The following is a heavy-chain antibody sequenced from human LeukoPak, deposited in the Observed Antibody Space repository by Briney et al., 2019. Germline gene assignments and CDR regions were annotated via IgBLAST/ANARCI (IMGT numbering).Heavy chain of an antibody. D-gene: IGHD5-18*01. J-gene: IGHJ4*02. CDR1: GYTFTSYY. CDR2: INPNSGGT. Sequence: ASVKVSCTASGYTFTSYYMHWVRQAPGQGLEWMGWINPNSGGTNYAQKFQGWVTMTRDTSISTAYMELSRLRSDDTAVYYCARDGVDTAMEFDYWGQGTLVTVSS. V-gene: IGHV1-2*04. CDR3: ARDGVDTAMEFDY.